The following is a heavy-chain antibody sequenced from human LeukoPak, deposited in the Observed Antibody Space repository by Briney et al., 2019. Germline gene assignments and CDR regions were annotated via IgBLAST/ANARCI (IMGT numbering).Heavy chain of an antibody. CDR2: IFYTGTT. CDR3: ARHRGAYSGSYFDY. V-gene: IGHV4-59*08. Sequence: SETLSLTCNVSGGSISNYYWSWIRQPPGKELEWIGYIFYTGTTNYNPSLKSRVTISVDTSKNLFPLKLGSVTAADTAIYYCARHRGAYSGSYFDYWGQGILVTVSS. CDR1: GGSISNYY. D-gene: IGHD1-26*01. J-gene: IGHJ4*02.